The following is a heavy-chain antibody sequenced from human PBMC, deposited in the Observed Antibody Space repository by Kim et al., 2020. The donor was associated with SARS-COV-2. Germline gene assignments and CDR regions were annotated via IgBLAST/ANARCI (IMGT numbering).Heavy chain of an antibody. CDR2: IRSKANSYAT. CDR3: TREVYYYYGMDV. Sequence: GGSLRLSCAASGFTFSGSAMHWVRQASGKGLEWVGRIRSKANSYATAYAASVKGRFTISRDDSKNTAYLQMNSLKTEDTAVYYCTREVYYYYGMDVWGQGTTVTVSS. J-gene: IGHJ6*02. CDR1: GFTFSGSA. V-gene: IGHV3-73*01.